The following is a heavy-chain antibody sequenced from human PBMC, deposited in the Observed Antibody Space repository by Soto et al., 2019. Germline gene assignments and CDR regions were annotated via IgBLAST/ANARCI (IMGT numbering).Heavy chain of an antibody. V-gene: IGHV1-69*01. CDR1: GGSFTYT. J-gene: IGHJ6*02. D-gene: IGHD5-18*01. Sequence: QMHLVQSGAEVKKPGSSVKVSYKASGGSFTYTLSWVRQAPGQGLEWMGGIIPIFGTTNYAQKFQDRVTITADDSTKTAYMELNTLTSEDTAVYYCARLHSHGTYGMDVWGQGTTVTVSS. CDR2: IIPIFGTT. CDR3: ARLHSHGTYGMDV.